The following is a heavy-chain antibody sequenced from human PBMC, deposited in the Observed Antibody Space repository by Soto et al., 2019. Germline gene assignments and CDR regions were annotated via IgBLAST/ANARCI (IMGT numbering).Heavy chain of an antibody. D-gene: IGHD3-10*01. J-gene: IGHJ4*02. V-gene: IGHV3-23*01. Sequence: GGSLRLSCAASGFTFTSYAMSWVRQAPGKGLEWVSGISGTGGNTYYADSVKGRFTISRDNSKNTLYLQMNSLRAEDTAVYYCAKDGGVTVVRGANIFGYWGQGTLVTVSS. CDR2: ISGTGGNT. CDR3: AKDGGVTVVRGANIFGY. CDR1: GFTFTSYA.